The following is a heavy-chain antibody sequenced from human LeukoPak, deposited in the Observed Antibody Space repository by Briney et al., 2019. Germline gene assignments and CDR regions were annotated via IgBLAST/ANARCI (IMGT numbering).Heavy chain of an antibody. V-gene: IGHV5-51*01. J-gene: IGHJ6*02. CDR3: ARHSSSLYYYYGMDV. CDR1: GYSFTSYW. CDR2: IYPGDSDT. D-gene: IGHD6-6*01. Sequence: AGESLKISCKGSGYSFTSYWIGWVRQMPGKGLEWMGIIYPGDSDTRYSPSFQGQVTTSADKSISTAYLQWSSLKASDTAMYYCARHSSSLYYYYGMDVWGQGTTVTVSS.